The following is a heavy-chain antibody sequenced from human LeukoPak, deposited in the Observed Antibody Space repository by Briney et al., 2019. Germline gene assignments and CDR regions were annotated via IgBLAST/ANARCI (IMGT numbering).Heavy chain of an antibody. CDR3: ARGPSLVPATIYYHYMDV. Sequence: GGSLRLSCAASGFTVGSNYMTWVRQAPGKGLEWVALIYGDDYTFYADSVEGRFTVSGDRSKNTVYLRLNSLRPEDTAVYFCARGPSLVPATIYYHYMDVWGTGTTVTVSS. J-gene: IGHJ6*03. V-gene: IGHV3-53*01. D-gene: IGHD2-2*01. CDR2: IYGDDYT. CDR1: GFTVGSNY.